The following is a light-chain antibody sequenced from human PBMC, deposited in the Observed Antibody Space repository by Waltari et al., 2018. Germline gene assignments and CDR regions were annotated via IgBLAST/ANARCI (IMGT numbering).Light chain of an antibody. J-gene: IGKJ4*01. CDR3: QQSYSTPLT. CDR2: AAS. Sequence: DIQMTQSQSSLSASVGDRVTITCRASQSISIYLNWYQQKPGKAPKLLIYAASSLQSGVPSRFSGSGSGTDFTLTISSLQPEDFATYYCQQSYSTPLTFGGGTKVEIK. V-gene: IGKV1-39*01. CDR1: QSISIY.